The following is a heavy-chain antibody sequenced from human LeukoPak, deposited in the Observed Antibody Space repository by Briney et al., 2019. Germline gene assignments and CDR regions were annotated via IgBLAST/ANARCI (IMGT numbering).Heavy chain of an antibody. D-gene: IGHD3-16*01. CDR1: GFTFSSYE. J-gene: IGHJ6*02. V-gene: IGHV3-48*03. Sequence: GGSLRLSCAASGFTFSSYEMNWVRQAPGKGLEWVSYISSSGSTIYYADSVKGRFTISRDNAKNSLYLQMNSLRAEDTAVYYCARDFTLSGMDVWGQGTMVTVSS. CDR3: ARDFTLSGMDV. CDR2: ISSSGSTI.